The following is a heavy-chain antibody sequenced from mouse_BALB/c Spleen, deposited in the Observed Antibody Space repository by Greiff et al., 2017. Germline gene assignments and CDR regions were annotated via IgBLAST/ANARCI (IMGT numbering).Heavy chain of an antibody. V-gene: IGHV5-6-4*01. CDR1: GFTFSSYT. J-gene: IGHJ4*01. CDR3: TREDGYAMDY. Sequence: DVMLVESGGGLVKPGGSLKLSCAASGFTFSSYTMSWVRQTPEKRLEWVATISSGGSYTYYPDSVKGRFTISRDNAKNTLYLQMSSLKSEDTAMYYCTREDGYAMDYWGQGTSVTVSS. CDR2: ISSGGSYT. D-gene: IGHD2-3*01.